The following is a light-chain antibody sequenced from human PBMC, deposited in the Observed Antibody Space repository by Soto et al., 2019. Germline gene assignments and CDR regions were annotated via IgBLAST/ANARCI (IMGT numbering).Light chain of an antibody. Sequence: QSALTQPASVSGSPGQSITISCSGTSDDIGAYNYVSWYQQHPAKAPKLIIYEIRNRPSGVSDRFSGSKSGNTSSLTISGLQAADEADYYCSSYTNDNTVIFGGGTKVTVL. CDR1: SDDIGAYNY. CDR2: EIR. CDR3: SSYTNDNTVI. V-gene: IGLV2-14*01. J-gene: IGLJ2*01.